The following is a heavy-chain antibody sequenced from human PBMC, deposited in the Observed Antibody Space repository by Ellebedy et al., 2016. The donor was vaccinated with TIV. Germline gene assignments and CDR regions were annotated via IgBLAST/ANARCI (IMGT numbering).Heavy chain of an antibody. J-gene: IGHJ5*02. CDR1: GFIFSDFN. D-gene: IGHD3-10*01. CDR3: ARDGEFAPGGLAS. V-gene: IGHV3-30-3*01. Sequence: PGGSLRLSCAASGFIFSDFNMTWFRQAPGKGLEWVARTSYGGTNKYYVYSVQGRATISKDNSKNILHLQMNRLRSDDTAVYYCARDGEFAPGGLASWGQGTLVIVSS. CDR2: TSYGGTNK.